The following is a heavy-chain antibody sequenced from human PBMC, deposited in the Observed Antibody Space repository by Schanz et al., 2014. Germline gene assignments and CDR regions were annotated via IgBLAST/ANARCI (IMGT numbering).Heavy chain of an antibody. CDR3: ARGPSTGAFDI. J-gene: IGHJ3*02. Sequence: QVQLVQSGGEVKKPGASATVSCKASGYTFNNHGISWVRQAPGQGLEWMGWISVYHGHTNYAEKVHGRVTMTTDTSTSTVYMELSSLRSEDTAVYFCARGPSTGAFDIWGQGTRVTVSS. V-gene: IGHV1-18*01. CDR1: GYTFNNHG. CDR2: ISVYHGHT.